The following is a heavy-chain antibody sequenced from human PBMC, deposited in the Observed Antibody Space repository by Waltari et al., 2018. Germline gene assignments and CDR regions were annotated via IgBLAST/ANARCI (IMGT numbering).Heavy chain of an antibody. CDR3: ARDRGYSGYDLLDAFDI. CDR1: GGSISGADYY. V-gene: IGHV4-30-4*08. D-gene: IGHD5-12*01. Sequence: QVQLQESGPGLVKPSQTLSLICTVSGGSISGADYYWSWVRQPPGKGLEWIGYIYYSGSTCSNRSLKGRVTISVDTSKNQFSLKLSSVTAADTAVYYCARDRGYSGYDLLDAFDIWGLGTIVTVSS. CDR2: IYYSGST. J-gene: IGHJ3*02.